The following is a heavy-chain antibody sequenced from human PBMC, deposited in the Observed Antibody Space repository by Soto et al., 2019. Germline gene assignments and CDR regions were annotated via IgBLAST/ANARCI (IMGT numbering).Heavy chain of an antibody. V-gene: IGHV4-34*01. CDR2: INHSGST. Sequence: VQLQQWGAGLLKPSETLSLTCAVYGGSFSGYYWSWIRQPPGKGLEWIGEINHSGSTNYNPSLKSRVTISVDTSKIQFSLKLSSVTAADTAVYYCARGNSYYYYYGMDVWGQGTTVTVSS. J-gene: IGHJ6*02. CDR1: GGSFSGYY. CDR3: ARGNSYYYYYGMDV.